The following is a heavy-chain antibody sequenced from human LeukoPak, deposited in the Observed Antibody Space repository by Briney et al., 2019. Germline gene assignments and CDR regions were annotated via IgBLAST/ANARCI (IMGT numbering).Heavy chain of an antibody. CDR3: TTEMRVGAPGDY. D-gene: IGHD1-26*01. CDR2: IKSKTDGGTT. J-gene: IGHJ4*02. V-gene: IGHV3-15*01. Sequence: PGGSLRLSCAASGFTFSSYAISWVRQAPGKGLEWVGRIKSKTDGGTTDYAAPVKGRFTISRDDSKNTLYLQMNSLKTEDTAVYYCTTEMRVGAPGDYWGQGTLVTVSS. CDR1: GFTFSSYA.